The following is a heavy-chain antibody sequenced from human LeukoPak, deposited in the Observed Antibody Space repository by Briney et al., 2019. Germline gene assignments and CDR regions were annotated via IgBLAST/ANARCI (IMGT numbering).Heavy chain of an antibody. CDR3: LIFPGR. V-gene: IGHV3-15*05. CDR2: IKSRADGGTT. Sequence: PGGSLRLSCAASGFSVINAWMSWVRQAPGQGLEWVGRIKSRADGGTTGYAVPVEGRFSISRDDSENTLYLQMSSLQIYDTALYYCLIFPGRWGQGTLVTVSS. D-gene: IGHD3-3*01. CDR1: GFSVINAW. J-gene: IGHJ4*02.